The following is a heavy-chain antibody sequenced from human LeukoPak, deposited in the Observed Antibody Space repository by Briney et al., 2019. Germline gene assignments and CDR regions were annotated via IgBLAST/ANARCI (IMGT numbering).Heavy chain of an antibody. D-gene: IGHD6-19*01. V-gene: IGHV3-23*01. CDR1: GFTFSSYA. J-gene: IGHJ6*03. CDR3: AKDSSGGLGLVPRHMDV. Sequence: GGSLRLSCAASGFTFSSYAMSWVRQAPGKGLEWVSAISGSGGSTYYADSVKGRFTISRDNSKNTLYLQMNSLRAEDTAVYYCAKDSSGGLGLVPRHMDVWGKGTTVTVSS. CDR2: ISGSGGST.